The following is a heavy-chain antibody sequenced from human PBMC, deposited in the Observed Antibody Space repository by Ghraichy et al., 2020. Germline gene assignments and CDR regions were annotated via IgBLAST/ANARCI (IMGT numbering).Heavy chain of an antibody. CDR2: IKSKSAGGTT. V-gene: IGHV3-15*01. D-gene: IGHD6-6*01. CDR3: AAGYYSSSLRLDY. CDR1: GLTFSNAW. Sequence: GGSLRLSCAASGLTFSNAWMTWVRQAPGKGLEWVGRIKSKSAGGTTDYAAPVKGRFTISRDDSKNTLYLQMNSLKTEDIAVYYCAAGYYSSSLRLDYWGQGTLVTVSS. J-gene: IGHJ4*02.